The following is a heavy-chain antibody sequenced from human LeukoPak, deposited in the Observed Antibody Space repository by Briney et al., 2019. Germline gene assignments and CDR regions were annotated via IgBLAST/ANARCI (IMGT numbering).Heavy chain of an antibody. V-gene: IGHV3-74*01. CDR2: INSDGSIT. Sequence: GGSLRLSCAASGFTFSSYWMHWVRQAPGKGLVWVSRINSDGSITTYADSVRDRFTSSRDNAKSTLYLQMNSLRAEETAVYYCASSTQISTYADYWGQGALVTVSS. J-gene: IGHJ4*02. D-gene: IGHD3-3*01. CDR3: ASSTQISTYADY. CDR1: GFTFSSYW.